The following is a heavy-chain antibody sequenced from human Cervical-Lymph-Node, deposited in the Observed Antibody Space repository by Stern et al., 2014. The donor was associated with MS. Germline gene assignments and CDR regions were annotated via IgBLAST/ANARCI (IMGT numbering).Heavy chain of an antibody. V-gene: IGHV2-70*01. Sequence: QITLKESGPALVKPTQTLTLTCTFSGFSLSASGMSVSWIRQPPGKALAGLALIDWDDDKFYTTSLKTRLTVSKDTSKNQVVLTMTNMDPVDTANYYCARGRGYSYGWYYFDYWGQGTLITVSS. J-gene: IGHJ4*02. CDR3: ARGRGYSYGWYYFDY. CDR1: GFSLSASGMS. D-gene: IGHD5-18*01. CDR2: IDWDDDK.